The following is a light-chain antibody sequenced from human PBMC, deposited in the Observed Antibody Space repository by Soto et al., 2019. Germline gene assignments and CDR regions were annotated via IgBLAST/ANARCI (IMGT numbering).Light chain of an antibody. CDR3: TSYAGDNNYL. CDR2: DVS. CDR1: SSDVGGYNY. Sequence: QSALTQPRSVSGSPGQSVTISCTGTSSDVGGYNYVSWYQQHPGKAPKLMIYDVSKRPSGVPDRFSGSKSGNTASLTISGLQADDEADYYCTSYAGDNNYLFGTGTKVTVL. V-gene: IGLV2-11*01. J-gene: IGLJ1*01.